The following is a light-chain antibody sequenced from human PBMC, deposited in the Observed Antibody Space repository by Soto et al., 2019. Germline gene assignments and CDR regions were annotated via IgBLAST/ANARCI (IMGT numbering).Light chain of an antibody. CDR2: AAS. CDR3: QQLHSNPYT. CDR1: QGITNY. J-gene: IGKJ2*01. Sequence: DLPLTQSPSFLSASVGDRVTITCRASQGITNYLAWYQQKPGTAPQLLIYAASTLQSGVPSRFSGSGSGTEFTLTISSLQPEDFATYYCQQLHSNPYTFGQGTKVEI. V-gene: IGKV1-9*01.